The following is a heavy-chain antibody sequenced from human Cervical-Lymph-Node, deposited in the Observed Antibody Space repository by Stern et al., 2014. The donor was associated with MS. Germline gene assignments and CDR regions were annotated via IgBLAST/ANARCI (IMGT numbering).Heavy chain of an antibody. V-gene: IGHV4-61*02. Sequence: QVQLQESGPGLVKPSQTLSLTCTVSGGSVNTGGYYWTWIRQPAGKGLEWIGRIFSSGDTNYNPSLRGQPTISVDTPRTQFALKLASGTAADTAAYYCAREGNFLRYYIDYWGQGTLVTVSS. CDR2: IFSSGDT. D-gene: IGHD1-7*01. CDR3: AREGNFLRYYIDY. CDR1: GGSVNTGGYY. J-gene: IGHJ4*02.